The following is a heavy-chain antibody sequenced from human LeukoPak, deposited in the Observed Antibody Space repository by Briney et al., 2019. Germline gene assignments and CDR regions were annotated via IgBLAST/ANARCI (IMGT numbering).Heavy chain of an antibody. CDR2: IRIGGGGT. CDR3: ARCMVLSQGWCNWFDP. J-gene: IGHJ5*02. CDR1: GFDLTSNA. D-gene: IGHD6-13*01. Sequence: PGGSLRLSCAASGFDLTSNAMTWVRQAPAKGLEWVSSIRIGGGGTYYGDSVKGRFTISRDNSETTLHLQMNNLRVEDTARYFCARCMVLSQGWCNWFDPWGQGTLVTVSS. V-gene: IGHV3-23*01.